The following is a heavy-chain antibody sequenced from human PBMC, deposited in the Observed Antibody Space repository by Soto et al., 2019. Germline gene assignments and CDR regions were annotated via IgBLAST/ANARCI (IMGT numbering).Heavy chain of an antibody. Sequence: EVQLLESGGEWAQPGGSLRLSCVASGFTFKDYGMSWFRQAPGKGLEWVSAIGGTTHYADSVNGRFTISRDNARNTLFLQLDSLRGDDTAVYYCAKEAGTVYAYFDLWGQGTLVTVSS. D-gene: IGHD2-8*01. CDR1: GFTFKDYG. V-gene: IGHV3-23*01. CDR3: AKEAGTVYAYFDL. CDR2: IGGTT. J-gene: IGHJ4*02.